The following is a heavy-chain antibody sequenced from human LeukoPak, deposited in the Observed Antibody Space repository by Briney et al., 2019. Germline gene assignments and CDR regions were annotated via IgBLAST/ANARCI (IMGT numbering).Heavy chain of an antibody. CDR2: IYYSGST. J-gene: IGHJ6*02. CDR3: ARIPYRSSGWYYYYGMDV. V-gene: IGHV4-59*01. D-gene: IGHD6-19*01. Sequence: SETQSLTCTVSGGSISSYYWSWIRQPPGKGLEWIGYIYYSGSTNYNPSLKSRVTISVDTSKNQFSLKLSSVTAADTAVYYCARIPYRSSGWYYYYGMDVWGQGTLVTVSS. CDR1: GGSISSYY.